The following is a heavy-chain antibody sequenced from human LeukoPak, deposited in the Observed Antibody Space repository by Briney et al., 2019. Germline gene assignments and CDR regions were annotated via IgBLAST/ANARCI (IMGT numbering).Heavy chain of an antibody. J-gene: IGHJ4*02. D-gene: IGHD1-14*01. CDR2: ISYDGSNK. CDR1: GFTFSSYG. CDR3: AKDTGGGGGPDY. Sequence: GRSLRLSCAASGFTFSSYGMHWVRQAPGKGLEWVAVISYDGSNKYYADSVKGRFTISRDNSKNTLYLQMNSLRAEDTAVYYCAKDTGGGGGPDYWGQGTLVTVSS. V-gene: IGHV3-30*18.